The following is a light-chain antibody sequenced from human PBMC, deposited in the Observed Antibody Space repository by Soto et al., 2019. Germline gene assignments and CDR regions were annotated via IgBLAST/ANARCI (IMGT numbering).Light chain of an antibody. CDR2: ANP. CDR3: QSFDSSLNGGV. CDR1: NSNIGAGYD. Sequence: QSVLTQPPSVSGAPGQRVTISCTGSNSNIGAGYDVHWYQQLPGTAPKLLIYANPVRPSGVPDRVSGSKSGTSASLAITGLQAEDEADFYCQSFDSSLNGGVFGTGTKLTVL. J-gene: IGLJ1*01. V-gene: IGLV1-40*01.